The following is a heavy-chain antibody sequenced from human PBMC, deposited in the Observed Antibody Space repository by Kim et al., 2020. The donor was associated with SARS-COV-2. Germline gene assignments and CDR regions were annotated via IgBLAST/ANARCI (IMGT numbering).Heavy chain of an antibody. D-gene: IGHD6-13*01. CDR3: ARESGSSWYDYYYGMDV. CDR2: ISSSSSYI. J-gene: IGHJ6*02. V-gene: IGHV3-21*01. CDR1: GFTFSSYS. Sequence: GVSLRLSCAASGFTFSSYSMNWVRQAPGKGLEWVSSISSSSSYIYYADSVKGRFTISRDNAKNSLYLQMNSLRAEDTAVYYCARESGSSWYDYYYGMDVWGQGTTVTVSS.